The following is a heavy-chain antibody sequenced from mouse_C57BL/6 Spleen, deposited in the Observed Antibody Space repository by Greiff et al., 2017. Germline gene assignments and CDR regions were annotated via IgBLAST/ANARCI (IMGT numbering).Heavy chain of an antibody. Sequence: VKLQQPGAELVMPGASVKLSCKASGYTFTSYWMHWVKQRPGQGLEWIGEIDPSDSYTNYNQKFKGKSTLTVDKSSSTAYMQLSSLTSEDSAVYYCARGDRGDYWGQGTSVTVSS. D-gene: IGHD2-14*01. CDR3: ARGDRGDY. J-gene: IGHJ4*01. CDR1: GYTFTSYW. V-gene: IGHV1-69*01. CDR2: IDPSDSYT.